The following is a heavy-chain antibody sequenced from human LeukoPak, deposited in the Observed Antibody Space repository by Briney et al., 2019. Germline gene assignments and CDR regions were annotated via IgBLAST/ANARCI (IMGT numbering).Heavy chain of an antibody. CDR3: AKDRPDDSSGYYQDY. CDR2: ISGSGTST. J-gene: IGHJ4*02. V-gene: IGHV3-23*01. D-gene: IGHD3-22*01. Sequence: GGSLRLSCAASGFTFTSYGMSWVRQAPGKGLEWVSAISGSGTSTYYADSVKGRFTISRDNSKNTLYLQMNSLRAEDTAVYYCAKDRPDDSSGYYQDYWGQGTLVTVSS. CDR1: GFTFTSYG.